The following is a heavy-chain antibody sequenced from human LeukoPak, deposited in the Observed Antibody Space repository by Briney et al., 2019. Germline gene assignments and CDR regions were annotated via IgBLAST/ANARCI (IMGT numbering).Heavy chain of an antibody. CDR2: INSDGSST. D-gene: IGHD3-22*01. V-gene: IGHV3-74*01. CDR1: GFTFSSYW. Sequence: RSGGSLRLSCAASGFTFSSYWMHWVRHAPGKGLVWVSRINSDGSSTSYADSVKGRFTISRDNAKNTLYLQMNSLRAEDTAVYYCARARTLRDSSGYYWWAGGKDAFDIWGQGTMVTVSS. J-gene: IGHJ3*02. CDR3: ARARTLRDSSGYYWWAGGKDAFDI.